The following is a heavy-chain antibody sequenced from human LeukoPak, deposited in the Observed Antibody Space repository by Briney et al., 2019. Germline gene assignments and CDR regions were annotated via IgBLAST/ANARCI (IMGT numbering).Heavy chain of an antibody. Sequence: GGSLRLSCSASGFTFSRTAMSWVRQSPGKGLEWVSGISGSALRTFSADSVRGRLTISRDNSKNTLYLQMNSLRAEDTAVYYCATHADGGGYSPFDNWGQGTLVSVSS. CDR2: ISGSALRT. CDR1: GFTFSRTA. CDR3: ATHADGGGYSPFDN. V-gene: IGHV3-23*01. J-gene: IGHJ4*02. D-gene: IGHD2-21*01.